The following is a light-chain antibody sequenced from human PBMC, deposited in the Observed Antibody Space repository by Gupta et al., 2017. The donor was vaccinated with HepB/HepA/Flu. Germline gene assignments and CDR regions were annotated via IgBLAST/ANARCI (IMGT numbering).Light chain of an antibody. CDR3: SSYTSSSTLSV. CDR2: DVS. J-gene: IGLJ1*01. Sequence: QTALTQPASGSRSPGHSITIYCTGTSSDVGGYNYVSWYQQHPGKAPKLIIYDVSNRPSGVSNRFSGSNSGNTASLTISGLQAEDEADYYCSSYTSSSTLSVFGTGTKVTVL. CDR1: SSDVGGYNY. V-gene: IGLV2-14*03.